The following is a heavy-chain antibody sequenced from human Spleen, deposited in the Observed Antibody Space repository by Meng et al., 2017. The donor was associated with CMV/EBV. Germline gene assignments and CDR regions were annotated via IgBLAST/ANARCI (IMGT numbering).Heavy chain of an antibody. V-gene: IGHV3-7*01. CDR1: GFTFSSYW. CDR2: IKQDGSEK. Sequence: GGSLRLSCAASGFTFSSYWMSWVRQAPGKGLEWVANIKQDGSEKYYVDSVKGRFTISRDNAKNSLNLQMNSLRAEDTAVYYCARRRARPYYYGMDVWGQGTTVTVSS. CDR3: ARRRARPYYYGMDV. J-gene: IGHJ6*02.